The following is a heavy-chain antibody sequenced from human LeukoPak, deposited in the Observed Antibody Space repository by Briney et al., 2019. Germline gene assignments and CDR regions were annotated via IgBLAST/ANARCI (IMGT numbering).Heavy chain of an antibody. D-gene: IGHD1-26*01. J-gene: IGHJ4*02. CDR3: ARHQIVGATRSPFDY. V-gene: IGHV5-51*01. Sequence: GESLKISCKGSGYSFATYWIGWVRQTPGKGLEWMGIIYPGDSDTRYSPSFQGPVTISADKPINTAYLQWSSLKASDTAMYYCARHQIVGATRSPFDYWGQGTLVTVSS. CDR2: IYPGDSDT. CDR1: GYSFATYW.